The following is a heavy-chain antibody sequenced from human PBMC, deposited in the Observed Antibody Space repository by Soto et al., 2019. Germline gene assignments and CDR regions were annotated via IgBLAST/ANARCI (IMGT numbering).Heavy chain of an antibody. D-gene: IGHD2-2*01. CDR1: GFTFSTYS. J-gene: IGHJ6*03. Sequence: PGGSLRLSCAASGFTFSTYSMNWVRQAPGKGLEWVSYISSGSSTIYYADSVKGRFTISRDNAKNSLYLQMDSLRAEDTAVYYATRSAYMDVWGTGTTVT. CDR2: ISSGSSTI. CDR3: TRSAYMDV. V-gene: IGHV3-48*01.